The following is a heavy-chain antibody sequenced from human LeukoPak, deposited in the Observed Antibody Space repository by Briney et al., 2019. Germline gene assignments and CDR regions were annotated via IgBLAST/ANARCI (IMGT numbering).Heavy chain of an antibody. J-gene: IGHJ3*02. CDR3: ARGPSFSYYDFWSGYYIAFDI. Sequence: ASVKVSCKASGHTFTSYDINWVRQATGQGLEWMGWMNPNSGNTGYAQKFQGRVTITRNTSISTAYMELSSLRSEDTAVYYCARGPSFSYYDFWSGYYIAFDIWGQGTMVTVSS. CDR1: GHTFTSYD. V-gene: IGHV1-8*03. D-gene: IGHD3-3*01. CDR2: MNPNSGNT.